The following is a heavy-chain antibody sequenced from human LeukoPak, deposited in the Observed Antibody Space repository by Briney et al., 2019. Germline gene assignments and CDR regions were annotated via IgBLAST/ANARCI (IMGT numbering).Heavy chain of an antibody. V-gene: IGHV5-10-1*01. J-gene: IGHJ4*02. CDR3: ARLVVVPAATFDY. D-gene: IGHD2-2*01. CDR1: GYSFTSYW. Sequence: GESLRLSCQGSGYSFTSYWISWVRQMPGKGLEWMGRIDPSDSYTNYSPSFQGHVTISADKYISTAYLQWSSLKASDTAMYYCARLVVVPAATFDYWGQGTLVTVSS. CDR2: IDPSDSYT.